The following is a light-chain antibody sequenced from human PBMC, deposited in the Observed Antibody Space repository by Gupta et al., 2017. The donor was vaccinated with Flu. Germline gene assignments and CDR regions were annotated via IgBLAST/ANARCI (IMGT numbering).Light chain of an antibody. CDR3: CYYADTYTSGEV. J-gene: IGLJ1*01. CDR1: SSDVGGYTY. CDR2: DVS. V-gene: IGLV2-11*01. Sequence: QSALTQPRSVSVPPGQSVTISCTGTSSDVGGYTYVSWYQQHPGTDPTLMIYDVSKRPSGVHDRFAFSNSGNNDSPTLSRLQAEDEAEDDYCYYADTYTSGEVFGTGTKLTVI.